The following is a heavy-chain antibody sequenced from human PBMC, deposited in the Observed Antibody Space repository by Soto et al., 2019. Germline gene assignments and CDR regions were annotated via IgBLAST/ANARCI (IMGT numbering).Heavy chain of an antibody. V-gene: IGHV4-34*01. CDR1: GGSFSGYY. J-gene: IGHJ6*02. Sequence: ASETLSLTCAVYGGSFSGYYWSWIRQPPGKGLEWIGEINHSGSTNYNPSLKSRVTISVDTSKNQFSLKLSSVTAADTAVYYCARGRPFTIFGVVTSRYYYGMDVWGQGTTVTVSS. D-gene: IGHD3-3*01. CDR3: ARGRPFTIFGVVTSRYYYGMDV. CDR2: INHSGST.